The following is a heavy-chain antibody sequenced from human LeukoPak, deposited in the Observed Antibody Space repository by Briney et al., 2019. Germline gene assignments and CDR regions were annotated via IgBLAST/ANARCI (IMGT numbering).Heavy chain of an antibody. V-gene: IGHV4-4*07. CDR1: GGSLSRYY. CDR2: IYTSGST. D-gene: IGHD3-22*01. J-gene: IGHJ4*02. Sequence: SETLSLTCTGSGGSLSRYYWSWLRQPAGKGLEWIGRIYTSGSTNYNPSLTSRVTMSVDTSKNQFSLRLSSVTAADTAVYYCAREGDSSGYDFDYWGQGALGTVSS. CDR3: AREGDSSGYDFDY.